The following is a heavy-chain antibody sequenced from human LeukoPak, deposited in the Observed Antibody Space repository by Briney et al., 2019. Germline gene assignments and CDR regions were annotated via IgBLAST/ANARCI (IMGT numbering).Heavy chain of an antibody. CDR2: ISGSGGNT. CDR1: GFTFCNYA. CDR3: VKEAIGYSFSDY. Sequence: GGSLRLSCAASGFTFCNYAMSWVRQAPGKGLEWVSAISGSGGNTYYADSVKGRFTISRDNSKNTLYLQMNSLRAEDTAVYYCVKEAIGYSFSDYWGQGTLVTVSS. J-gene: IGHJ4*02. D-gene: IGHD1-26*01. V-gene: IGHV3-23*01.